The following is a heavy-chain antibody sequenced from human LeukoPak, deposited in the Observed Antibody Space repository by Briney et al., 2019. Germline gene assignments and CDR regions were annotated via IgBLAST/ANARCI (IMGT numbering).Heavy chain of an antibody. Sequence: ASEKVSCKASGYTFTSYDINWVRQATGQGLEWMGWMNPNSGDTGYVQKFQGRATMTRDTSISTAYMELSSLRSEDTAVYYCARGGFGSGSYSDYWGQGTLVTVSS. CDR2: MNPNSGDT. CDR1: GYTFTSYD. V-gene: IGHV1-8*01. J-gene: IGHJ4*02. D-gene: IGHD3-10*01. CDR3: ARGGFGSGSYSDY.